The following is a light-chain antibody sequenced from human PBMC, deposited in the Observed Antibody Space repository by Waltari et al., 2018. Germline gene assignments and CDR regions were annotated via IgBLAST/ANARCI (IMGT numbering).Light chain of an antibody. CDR3: QQNDNTPPT. CDR2: AAS. V-gene: IGKV1-39*01. Sequence: DIQMTQSPSSLSASVGDRVTITCRASQNINTNLNWYQQRQGKAPNLLIYAASTLPSGVPSRFSGSGSGTDFTLTISSLQPEDFATYYCQQNDNTPPTFGQGTKVEIK. CDR1: QNINTN. J-gene: IGKJ1*01.